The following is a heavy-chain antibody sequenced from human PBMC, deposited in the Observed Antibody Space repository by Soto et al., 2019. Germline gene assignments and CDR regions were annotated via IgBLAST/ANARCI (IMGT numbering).Heavy chain of an antibody. CDR2: ISSSSSYI. Sequence: EVQLVESGGGLVKPGGSLRLSCAASGFTFSSYSMTWVRQAPGKGLEWVSSISSSSSYIYYADSVKGRFTISRDNAKNSLYLQRNSLRAEDTAVYYCARDRVGIAAEWGQGTLVTVSS. CDR1: GFTFSSYS. J-gene: IGHJ4*02. CDR3: ARDRVGIAAE. D-gene: IGHD6-13*01. V-gene: IGHV3-21*01.